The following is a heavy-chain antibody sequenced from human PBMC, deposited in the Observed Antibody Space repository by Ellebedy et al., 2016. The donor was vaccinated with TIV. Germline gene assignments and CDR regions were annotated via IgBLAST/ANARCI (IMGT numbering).Heavy chain of an antibody. V-gene: IGHV3-66*01. J-gene: IGHJ4*02. CDR1: GFTVSSNY. Sequence: GESLKISCAASGFTVSSNYMSWVRQAPGKGLEWVSVIYSGGSTYYADSVKGRFTISRDNSKNTLYLQMNSLRAEDTAVYYCARVGLTVTQRFDYWGQGTLVTVSS. D-gene: IGHD4-17*01. CDR2: IYSGGST. CDR3: ARVGLTVTQRFDY.